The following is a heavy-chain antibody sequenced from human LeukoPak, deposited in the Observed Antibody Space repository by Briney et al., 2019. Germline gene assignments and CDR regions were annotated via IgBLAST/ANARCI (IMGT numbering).Heavy chain of an antibody. CDR2: ITGSGDSTSHT. V-gene: IGHV3-23*01. D-gene: IGHD3-3*01. Sequence: GGSLRLSCAASGFPFSGYAMSWVRQAPGEGLEWVSGITGSGDSTSHTYYADSVKGRFTISRDNSKSTLYLQMNTLRAEDTAVYYCAKGFDFWSGYYLVPYYFDYWGQGTLVTVSS. CDR3: AKGFDFWSGYYLVPYYFDY. CDR1: GFPFSGYA. J-gene: IGHJ4*02.